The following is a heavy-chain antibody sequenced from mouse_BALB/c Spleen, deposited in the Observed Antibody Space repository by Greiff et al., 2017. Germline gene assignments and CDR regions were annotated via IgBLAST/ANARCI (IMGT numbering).Heavy chain of an antibody. CDR2: INPSTGYT. D-gene: IGHD2-4*01. V-gene: IGHV1-7*01. J-gene: IGHJ3*01. CDR3: ARSTMITTAGFAY. Sequence: VQLVESGAELAKPGASVQMSCKASGYTFTSYWMHWVKQRPGQGLEWIGYINPSTGYTEYNQKFKDKATLTADKSSSTAYMQLSSLTSEDSAVYYCARSTMITTAGFAYWGQRTLVTVSA. CDR1: GYTFTSYW.